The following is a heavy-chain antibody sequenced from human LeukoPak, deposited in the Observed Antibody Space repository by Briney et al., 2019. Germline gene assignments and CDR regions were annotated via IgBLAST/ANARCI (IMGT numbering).Heavy chain of an antibody. Sequence: ASVKVSCKASGYTFTGFYLHWVRQAPGQGIEWMGWINPNSGGTNYAQKFQGRVTMTRDTSISTAYMELSSLRSDDTAVYYCARDRGPEWWGSFDYWGQGSLVTVSS. CDR2: INPNSGGT. V-gene: IGHV1-2*02. CDR1: GYTFTGFY. J-gene: IGHJ4*02. CDR3: ARDRGPEWWGSFDY. D-gene: IGHD3-16*01.